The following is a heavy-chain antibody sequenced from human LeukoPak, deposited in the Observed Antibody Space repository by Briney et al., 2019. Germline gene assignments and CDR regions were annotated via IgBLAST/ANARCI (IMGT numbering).Heavy chain of an antibody. V-gene: IGHV4-59*01. CDR1: GGSISSYY. D-gene: IGHD3-16*01. CDR3: ARDRLGNTVDY. J-gene: IGHJ4*02. Sequence: SETLSLTCTVSGGSISSYYWSWIRQSPGKGLEWIGYIHYSGSTNYNPSLKSRVTMSVDTSKNQFSLKLSSVTAADTAVYYCARDRLGNTVDYWGQGTLVIVSS. CDR2: IHYSGST.